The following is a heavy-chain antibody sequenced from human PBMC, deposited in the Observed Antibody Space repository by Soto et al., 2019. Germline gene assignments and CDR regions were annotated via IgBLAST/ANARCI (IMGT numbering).Heavy chain of an antibody. Sequence: EVQLVESGGGLVKPGGSLKLSCAASGFTFSYYSMNWVRQAPGKGLEWVASLSSRGTNIYYADSVQGRFTISRDNAKNSLYLQMNSLRAEDTAVDSCTGRAYGRGVTDWGPGTLVTVSS. CDR1: GFTFSYYS. D-gene: IGHD3-10*02. V-gene: IGHV3-21*01. CDR2: LSSRGTNI. J-gene: IGHJ4*02. CDR3: TGRAYGRGVTD.